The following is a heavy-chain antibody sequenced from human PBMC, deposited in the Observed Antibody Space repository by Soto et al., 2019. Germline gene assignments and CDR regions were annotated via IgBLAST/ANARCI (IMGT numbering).Heavy chain of an antibody. CDR1: GGTFSSYA. CDR3: ASVIMTSTCNYYGMDN. Sequence: QGQLVQSGAEVKKPGSSVKVSCKASGGTFSSYAISWVRQAPGQGLEWMGGIIPIFGTANYAQKFQGRVTITADESTSTAYMKLSRQRSQDTDVSYCASVIMTSTCNYYGMDNCGQGTTVTVSS. D-gene: IGHD2-2*01. CDR2: IIPIFGTA. J-gene: IGHJ6*02. V-gene: IGHV1-69*01.